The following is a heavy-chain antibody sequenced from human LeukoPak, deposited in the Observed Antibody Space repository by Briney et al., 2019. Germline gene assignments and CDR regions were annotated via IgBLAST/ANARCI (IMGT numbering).Heavy chain of an antibody. CDR1: GFTFSSYG. CDR2: IRYDGSNK. Sequence: GGSLRLSCAASGFTFSSYGMHWVRQAPGKGLEGVAFIRYDGSNKYHADSVKGRFTISRDNSKNTLYLQMNSLRAEDTAVYYCAKGLEMATTLDYWGQGTLVTVSS. J-gene: IGHJ4*02. D-gene: IGHD5-24*01. V-gene: IGHV3-30*02. CDR3: AKGLEMATTLDY.